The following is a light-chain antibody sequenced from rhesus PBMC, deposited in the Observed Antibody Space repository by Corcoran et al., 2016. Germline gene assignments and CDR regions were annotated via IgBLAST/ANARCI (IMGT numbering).Light chain of an antibody. CDR3: QQYGSAPLT. J-gene: IGKJ4*01. V-gene: IGKV1-21*01. CDR1: QGISSW. CDR2: KAS. Sequence: EIQMTQSPSSLSASVGDRVTITCRASQGISSWLAWSQQKPGKAPKFLIDKASSLQSGVSSRFSGCGSGTDFTLPISSLQPEDFASYYCQQYGSAPLTFGGGARVDIK.